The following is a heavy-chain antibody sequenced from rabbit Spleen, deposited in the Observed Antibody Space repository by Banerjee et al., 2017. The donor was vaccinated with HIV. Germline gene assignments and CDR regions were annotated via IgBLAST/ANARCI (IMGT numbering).Heavy chain of an antibody. CDR1: GFSFSSNYY. Sequence: QSLEESGGGLVQPGGSLTLTCTASGFSFSSNYYMCWVRQAPGKGLEWIGCIYTIGGNTYYASWVNGRFTISKTSSTTVDLKMTSLTAADTATYFCARRGDYSVSWRATDFNLWGPGTLVTVS. V-gene: IGHV1S40*01. J-gene: IGHJ4*01. CDR2: IYTIGGNT. D-gene: IGHD2-1*01. CDR3: ARRGDYSVSWRATDFNL.